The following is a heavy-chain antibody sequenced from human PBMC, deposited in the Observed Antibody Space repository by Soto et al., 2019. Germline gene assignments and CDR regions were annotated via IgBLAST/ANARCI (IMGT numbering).Heavy chain of an antibody. J-gene: IGHJ4*02. Sequence: EVQLVESGGGLVQPGGSLRLSCGASGFTFSDHYMDWFLQAPGKGLEWVGRTRNKANGYTTEYAAAVKGRFAISRDDSENSVNLQMNDLKTDDTAVYYCARVKIAPYYFQYWGQGTLVTVS. D-gene: IGHD3-22*01. V-gene: IGHV3-72*01. CDR2: TRNKANGYTT. CDR1: GFTFSDHY. CDR3: ARVKIAPYYFQY.